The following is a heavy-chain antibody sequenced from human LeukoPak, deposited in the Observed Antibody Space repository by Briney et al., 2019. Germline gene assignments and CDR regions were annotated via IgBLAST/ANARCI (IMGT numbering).Heavy chain of an antibody. Sequence: SETLSLTCTVSGDSISTNYWTWIRQPPGKGLEWIGYIYDSGSTKYNPSLKSRATISVDTSKNQFSLKLSSVTAADTAVYYCARDRQETTAYDAFDIWGQGTMVTVSS. J-gene: IGHJ3*02. V-gene: IGHV4-59*01. CDR1: GDSISTNY. D-gene: IGHD4-17*01. CDR3: ARDRQETTAYDAFDI. CDR2: IYDSGST.